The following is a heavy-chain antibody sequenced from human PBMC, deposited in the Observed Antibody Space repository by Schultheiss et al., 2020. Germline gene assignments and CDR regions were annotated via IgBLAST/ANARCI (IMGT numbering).Heavy chain of an antibody. CDR2: ISSSTSYT. Sequence: GGSLRLSCAASGFTFSNCSMTWIRQAPGKGLECVSYISSSTSYTNYADSVKGRFTISRDNAKNSLYLQMNSLRAEDTAVYYCATSTRGYIYGHDYWGQGTLVTVSS. CDR1: GFTFSNCS. J-gene: IGHJ4*02. D-gene: IGHD5-18*01. CDR3: ATSTRGYIYGHDY. V-gene: IGHV3-11*06.